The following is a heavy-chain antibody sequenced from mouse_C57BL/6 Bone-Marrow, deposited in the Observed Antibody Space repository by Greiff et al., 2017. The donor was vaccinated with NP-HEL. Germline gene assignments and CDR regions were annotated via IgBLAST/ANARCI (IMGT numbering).Heavy chain of an antibody. J-gene: IGHJ4*01. D-gene: IGHD1-1*01. CDR1: GYTFTSYW. CDR2: IYPGSGST. V-gene: IGHV1-55*01. Sequence: QVQLQQPGAELVKPGASVKMSCKASGYTFTSYWITWVKQRPGQGLEWIGDIYPGSGSTNYNEKFKSKATLTVDTSSSPAYMQLSSLTSEDSAVYYCARFYYYGSSYDYYAMDYWGQGTSVTVSS. CDR3: ARFYYYGSSYDYYAMDY.